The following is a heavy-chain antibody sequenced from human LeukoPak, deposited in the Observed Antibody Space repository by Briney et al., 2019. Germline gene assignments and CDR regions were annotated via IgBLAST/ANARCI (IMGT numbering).Heavy chain of an antibody. D-gene: IGHD2-2*01. Sequence: PGRSLRLSCAASGFTFSSHAMHWVRQAPGKGLERVAVISYDGSIKYYADSVKGRFTISRDNSRNTLYLQMNSLRGADTAVYFCARVPAAGHFDYWGQGTLVTVSS. J-gene: IGHJ4*02. V-gene: IGHV3-30*04. CDR2: ISYDGSIK. CDR3: ARVPAAGHFDY. CDR1: GFTFSSHA.